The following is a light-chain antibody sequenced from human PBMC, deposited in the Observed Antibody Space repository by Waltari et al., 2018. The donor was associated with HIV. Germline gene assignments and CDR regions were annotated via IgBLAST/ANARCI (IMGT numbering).Light chain of an antibody. Sequence: EIVLTQSPGTLTLSPGERAPLSCRASQSVSSSYLAWYQQKPGQAPRLLIYSASSRATGIPDRFSGSGSGTDFTLTISRLEPEDFAVYYCQQYGSSLWTFGQGTKVEIK. CDR1: QSVSSSY. CDR2: SAS. V-gene: IGKV3-20*01. J-gene: IGKJ1*01. CDR3: QQYGSSLWT.